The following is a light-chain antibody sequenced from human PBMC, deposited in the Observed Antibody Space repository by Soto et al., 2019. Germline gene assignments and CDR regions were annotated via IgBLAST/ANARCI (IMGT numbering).Light chain of an antibody. Sequence: DVQMTQSPSTLSASVGDRVTITCRASQSISSWLAWYQQKPGKAPKLLIYKASSLGSGVPSRFSGSGSGTEFTITISSLQPDDFATYYCQQYNSYPTLGQGTKVEIK. CDR2: KAS. CDR1: QSISSW. CDR3: QQYNSYPT. V-gene: IGKV1-5*03. J-gene: IGKJ1*01.